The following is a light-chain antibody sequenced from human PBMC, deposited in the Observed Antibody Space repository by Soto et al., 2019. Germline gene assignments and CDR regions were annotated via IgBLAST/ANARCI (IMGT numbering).Light chain of an antibody. J-gene: IGKJ1*01. V-gene: IGKV3-15*01. CDR2: GAS. CDR3: QQYNNWPVWT. Sequence: IVMTQSPATLSVSPGERATLSCRASQSVSSNLAWYQQKPGQAPRLFIYGASTSDTGIPARFSGSGSGTEFTLPIISLQSEDFAVYYCQQYNNWPVWTFGQGTKVEIK. CDR1: QSVSSN.